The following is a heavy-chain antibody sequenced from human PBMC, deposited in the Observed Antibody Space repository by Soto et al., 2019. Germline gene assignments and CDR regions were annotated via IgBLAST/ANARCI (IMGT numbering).Heavy chain of an antibody. CDR1: GGSISSYY. V-gene: IGHV4-59*01. Sequence: LSLTCTVSGGSISSYYWSWIRQPPGKGLEWIGYIYYSGSTNYNPSLKSRVTISVDTSKNQFSLKLSSVTAADTAVYYCARGDFVWQNYFDYWGQGTLVTVSS. J-gene: IGHJ4*02. CDR3: ARGDFVWQNYFDY. CDR2: IYYSGST.